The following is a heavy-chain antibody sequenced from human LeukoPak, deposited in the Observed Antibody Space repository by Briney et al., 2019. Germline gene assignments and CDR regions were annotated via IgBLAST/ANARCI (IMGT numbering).Heavy chain of an antibody. CDR3: ARVVVVAAKGYGMDV. CDR2: IKQDGSEK. D-gene: IGHD2-15*01. V-gene: IGHV3-7*04. CDR1: GFTFSSYW. J-gene: IGHJ6*02. Sequence: GGSLTLSCAASGFTFSSYWMSWVRQAPGKGLEWVANIKQDGSEKYYVDSVKGRFTISRDNAKNSLYLQMNSLRAEDTAVYYCARVVVVAAKGYGMDVWGQGTTVTVSS.